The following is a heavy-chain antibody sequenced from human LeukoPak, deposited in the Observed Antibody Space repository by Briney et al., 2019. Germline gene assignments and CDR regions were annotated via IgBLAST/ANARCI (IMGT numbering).Heavy chain of an antibody. V-gene: IGHV3-23*01. Sequence: GGSLRLSCAASGFTFSNYWMSWVRQAPGKGLEWVSAISGSGGSTYYADSVKGRFTISRDNSKNTLYLQMNSLRAEDTAVYYCARVGASLPDAFDVWGQGTMVTVSS. D-gene: IGHD4/OR15-4a*01. CDR1: GFTFSNYW. J-gene: IGHJ3*01. CDR3: ARVGASLPDAFDV. CDR2: ISGSGGST.